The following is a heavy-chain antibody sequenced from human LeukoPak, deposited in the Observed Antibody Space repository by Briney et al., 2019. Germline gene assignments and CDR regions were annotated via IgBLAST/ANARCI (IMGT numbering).Heavy chain of an antibody. J-gene: IGHJ4*02. CDR1: GPSLIRSHW. CDR2: IYHGGLT. CDR3: AREEVGGARGIDY. V-gene: IGHV4-4*02. D-gene: IGHD2-2*01. Sequence: SETLSLTWAFFGPSLIRSHWGSWVRQPTGKRVGWIGAIYHGGLTRNTHYKPCLGSRVAMSVDKSHNQFPLKVNFVTAADTAVYYCAREEVGGARGIDYWGQGILVTVSS.